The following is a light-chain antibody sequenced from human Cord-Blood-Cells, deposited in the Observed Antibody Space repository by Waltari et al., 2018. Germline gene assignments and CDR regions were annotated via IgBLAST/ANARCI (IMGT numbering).Light chain of an antibody. CDR1: QSISSY. CDR2: AAS. Sequence: DIQMTHSPSSLSASVGDRVTITCRASQSISSYLNWYQQTPGKAPKLLIYAASSLQSGVPSRFSGSGSGTDFTLTISSLQPEDFATYYCQQSYSTPLTFGGGTKVEIK. CDR3: QQSYSTPLT. V-gene: IGKV1-39*01. J-gene: IGKJ4*01.